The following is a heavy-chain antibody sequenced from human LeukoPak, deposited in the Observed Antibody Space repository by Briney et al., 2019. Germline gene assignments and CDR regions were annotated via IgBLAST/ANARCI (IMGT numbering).Heavy chain of an antibody. CDR2: IYYSGST. Sequence: PSQTLSLTCTVSGGSISSYYWSWIRQPPGKGLEWIGYIYYSGSTNYNPSLKSRVTISVDTSKNQFSLKLSSVTAADTAVYYCAREMDYTIVVDTKGFDIWGQGTMVTVSS. D-gene: IGHD3-22*01. J-gene: IGHJ3*02. V-gene: IGHV4-59*12. CDR3: AREMDYTIVVDTKGFDI. CDR1: GGSISSYY.